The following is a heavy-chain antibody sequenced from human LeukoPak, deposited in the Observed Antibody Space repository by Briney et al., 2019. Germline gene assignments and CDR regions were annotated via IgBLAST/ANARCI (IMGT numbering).Heavy chain of an antibody. CDR1: GGSISSYY. CDR3: ARHDAGWYYFDY. J-gene: IGHJ4*02. D-gene: IGHD6-19*01. CDR2: IYYSGST. Sequence: SETLSLTCTVSGGSISSYYWSWIRQPPEKGLEWIGYIYYSGSTNYSPSFKSRVTMSVDMSKNQFSLKLSSVTAADTAVYYCARHDAGWYYFDYWGQGTLVTVSS. V-gene: IGHV4-59*08.